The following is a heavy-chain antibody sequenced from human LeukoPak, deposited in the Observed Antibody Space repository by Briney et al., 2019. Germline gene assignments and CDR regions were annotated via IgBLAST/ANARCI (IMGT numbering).Heavy chain of an antibody. Sequence: SQTLSLTCAVSGGSISSGGYSWSWIRQPPGKGLEWIGYIYHSGSTYYNPSLKSRVTISVDRSKNQFSLKLSSVTAADTAVYYCARGSPYYGFWSGYYSFDYWGQGTLVTVSS. V-gene: IGHV4-30-2*01. CDR3: ARGSPYYGFWSGYYSFDY. J-gene: IGHJ4*02. CDR1: GGSISSGGYS. CDR2: IYHSGST. D-gene: IGHD3-3*01.